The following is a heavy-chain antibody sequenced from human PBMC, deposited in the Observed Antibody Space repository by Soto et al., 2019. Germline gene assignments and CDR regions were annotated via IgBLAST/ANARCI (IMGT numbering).Heavy chain of an antibody. CDR1: GYTFTSYG. CDR2: ISAYNDNT. CDR3: ARDSFGIAVAFLDY. Sequence: QVQLVQSGNEVKKPGASVKVSCKASGYTFTSYGISWVRQAPGRGLEWMGWISAYNDNTNYAQKLQGRVTMTTETYTSTAYMEVRSLRSDDTAVYYCARDSFGIAVAFLDYWGQGTLVTVSS. J-gene: IGHJ4*02. V-gene: IGHV1-18*04. D-gene: IGHD6-19*01.